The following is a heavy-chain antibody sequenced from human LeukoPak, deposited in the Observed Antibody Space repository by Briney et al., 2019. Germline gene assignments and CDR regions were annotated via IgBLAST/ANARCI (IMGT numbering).Heavy chain of an antibody. CDR2: INHSGST. CDR3: ARGEGRVVVVPAAILFDP. D-gene: IGHD2-2*02. Sequence: SPTHSLACAVYGASFSGYYWRWIRQPRGEGLGCLGEINHSGSTNYNTSLKSGVTISVDTFKNQFSLKMSSVTAADTAVYYCARGEGRVVVVPAAILFDPWGQGTLVTVSS. V-gene: IGHV4-34*01. CDR1: GASFSGYY. J-gene: IGHJ5*02.